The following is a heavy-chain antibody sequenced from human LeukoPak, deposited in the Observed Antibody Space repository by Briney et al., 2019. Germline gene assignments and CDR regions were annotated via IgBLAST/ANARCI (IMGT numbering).Heavy chain of an antibody. D-gene: IGHD6-13*01. Sequence: SETLSLTCTVSGGSISGYYWSWIRQPPGKGLEWIGEINHSGSTNYNPSLKSRVTISVDTSKNQFSLKLSSVTAAGTAVYYCARGEVYSSSWYYFDYWGQGTLVTVSS. CDR3: ARGEVYSSSWYYFDY. CDR1: GGSISGYY. J-gene: IGHJ4*02. V-gene: IGHV4-34*01. CDR2: INHSGST.